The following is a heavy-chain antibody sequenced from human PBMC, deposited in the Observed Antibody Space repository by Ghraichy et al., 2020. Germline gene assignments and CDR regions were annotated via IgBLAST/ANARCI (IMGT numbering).Heavy chain of an antibody. D-gene: IGHD3-22*01. CDR1: GYTFSSYW. J-gene: IGHJ4*02. V-gene: IGHV3-74*01. Sequence: GGSLRLSCEVSGYTFSSYWMHWVRQAPGEGLVWVARIKTDGSTVTYADSVRGRFTISRDNAKNILSLQMNSLRVDDTAVYYCARDLNWVLFDSWGQGTLVTVSS. CDR2: IKTDGSTV. CDR3: ARDLNWVLFDS.